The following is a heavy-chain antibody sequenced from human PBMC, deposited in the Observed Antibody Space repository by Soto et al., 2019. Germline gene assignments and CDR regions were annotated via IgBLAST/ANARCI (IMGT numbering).Heavy chain of an antibody. Sequence: GGSLRLSCAASGFTFSSYWMSWVRQAPGKGPEWVANVREDEREKYYVDSVRGRFTISRDNAKNSLYLQMNSLRVEDTAVYYCVRDGYRGYAWAFDIWGRGPRVNVAS. CDR3: VRDGYRGYAWAFDI. V-gene: IGHV3-7*01. CDR2: VREDEREK. J-gene: IGHJ3*02. CDR1: GFTFSSYW. D-gene: IGHD5-12*01.